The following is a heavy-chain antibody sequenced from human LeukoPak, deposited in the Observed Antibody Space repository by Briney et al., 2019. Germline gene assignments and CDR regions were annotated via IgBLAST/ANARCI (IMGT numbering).Heavy chain of an antibody. D-gene: IGHD2-8*01. Sequence: SVKVSCKASGGTFSSYAISWVRQAPGQGLEWMGGIIPSFGTANYAQKFQGRVTITADESTSTAYMELSSLRSEDTAVYYCARETTVCTNGVCYEYDDAFDIWGQGTMVTVSS. CDR2: IIPSFGTA. V-gene: IGHV1-69*13. CDR3: ARETTVCTNGVCYEYDDAFDI. CDR1: GGTFSSYA. J-gene: IGHJ3*02.